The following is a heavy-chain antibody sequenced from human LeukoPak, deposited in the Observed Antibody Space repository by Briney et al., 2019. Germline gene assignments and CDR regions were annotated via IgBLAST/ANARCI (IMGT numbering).Heavy chain of an antibody. CDR3: ARGITIYGVMIIHFDS. CDR1: GYTFTDYY. CDR2: IKPDGGDT. V-gene: IGHV1-2*02. J-gene: IGHJ4*02. D-gene: IGHD3-3*01. Sequence: GASVKVSCKASGYTFTDYYLHWVRQAPGHGLEWMGWIKPDGGDTNYAQRLQGRVTMTRDTSISTAYMELTNLSSDDTAVYYCARGITIYGVMIIHFDSWGQGTLVTVSS.